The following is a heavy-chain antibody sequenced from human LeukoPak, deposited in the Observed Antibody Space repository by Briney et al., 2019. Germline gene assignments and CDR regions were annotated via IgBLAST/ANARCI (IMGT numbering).Heavy chain of an antibody. V-gene: IGHV1-46*01. Sequence: VASVKVSCKASGYTFTSHYMHWVRQAPGQGLEWMGIINPSGGSTSYAQKFQGRVTMTRDTSTSTVYMELSSLRSEDTAVYYCARAAFGSSGWYLIGYWGQGTLVTVSS. J-gene: IGHJ4*02. CDR2: INPSGGST. D-gene: IGHD6-19*01. CDR1: GYTFTSHY. CDR3: ARAAFGSSGWYLIGY.